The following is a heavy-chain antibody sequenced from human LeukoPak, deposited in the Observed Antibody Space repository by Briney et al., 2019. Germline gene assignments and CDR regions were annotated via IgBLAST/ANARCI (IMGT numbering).Heavy chain of an antibody. J-gene: IGHJ4*02. Sequence: PSETLSLTCTVSGGSIRGYFWTWIRQPPGKGLEWIGYIYYSGSTNYNPSLKSRVTIAVDTSKNQFSLRLNSVTAADTAVYYCAMAYSSGWYYFDYWGQGTLVTVSS. D-gene: IGHD6-13*01. V-gene: IGHV4-59*01. CDR3: AMAYSSGWYYFDY. CDR2: IYYSGST. CDR1: GGSIRGYF.